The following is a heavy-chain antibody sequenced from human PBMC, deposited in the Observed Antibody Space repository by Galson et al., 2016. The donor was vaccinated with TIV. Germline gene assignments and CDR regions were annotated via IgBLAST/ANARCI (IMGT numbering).Heavy chain of an antibody. Sequence: SLRLSCAASGFTFSSYTMNWLRQVPGKGPECVSSFSSTGAYIYYADSVKGRSTISRDNAENSLYLQMNSLRAEDTAVYYCARVRDGYNYYFDSWGQGTRVTVSS. D-gene: IGHD5-24*01. V-gene: IGHV3-21*01. CDR3: ARVRDGYNYYFDS. J-gene: IGHJ4*02. CDR2: FSSTGAYI. CDR1: GFTFSSYT.